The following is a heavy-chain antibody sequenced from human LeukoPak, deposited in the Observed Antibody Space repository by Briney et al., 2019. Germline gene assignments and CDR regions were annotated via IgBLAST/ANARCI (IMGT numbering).Heavy chain of an antibody. V-gene: IGHV1-46*01. CDR2: INPSGGST. J-gene: IGHJ4*02. D-gene: IGHD1-26*01. CDR1: GYTFTSYY. CDR3: ARDGVGATFDY. Sequence: ASVKVSCKASGYTFTSYYMHWVRQTPGQGLEWMGIINPSGGSTSYAQKLQGRVTMTTDTSTSTAYMELRSLRSDDTAVYYCARDGVGATFDYWGQGTLVTVSS.